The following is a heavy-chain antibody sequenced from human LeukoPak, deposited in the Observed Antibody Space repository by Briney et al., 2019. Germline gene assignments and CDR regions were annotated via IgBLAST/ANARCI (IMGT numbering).Heavy chain of an antibody. Sequence: ASVKVSCKASGYTFTTYGISWMRQAPGQGLEWMGWISAYNGDTKYAQKFQGRVIMTTETPTSTAYMELRSLRYDDTAVYYCARDLVAARPGWFDPWGQGTLVTVSS. CDR2: ISAYNGDT. CDR1: GYTFTTYG. D-gene: IGHD6-6*01. CDR3: ARDLVAARPGWFDP. V-gene: IGHV1-18*01. J-gene: IGHJ5*02.